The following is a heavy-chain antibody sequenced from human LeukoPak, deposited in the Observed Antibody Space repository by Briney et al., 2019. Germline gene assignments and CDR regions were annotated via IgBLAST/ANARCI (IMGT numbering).Heavy chain of an antibody. CDR1: GFTFSSYA. V-gene: IGHV3-23*01. J-gene: IGHJ3*01. CDR2: ISGSGGST. CDR3: AKLRGYTYGYNDAFDF. D-gene: IGHD5-18*01. Sequence: GGSLRLSCAASGFTFSSYAMSWVRQAPGKGLEWVSAISGSGGSTYYADSVKGRFTISRDNSKNMLSLQMNSLRVEDTAIYYCAKLRGYTYGYNDAFDFWGQGTMVTVSS.